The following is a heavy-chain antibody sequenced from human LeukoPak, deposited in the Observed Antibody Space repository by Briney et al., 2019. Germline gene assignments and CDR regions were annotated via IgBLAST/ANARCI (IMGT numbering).Heavy chain of an antibody. CDR2: IYHSGST. Sequence: SQTLSLTCTVSGGSISSGGYYWSWIRQPPGKGLEWIGYIYHSGSTYYNPSLKSRVTISVDRSKNQFSLKLSSVTAADTAVYYCARVLRYGSGSYYYYYYMDVWGKGTTVTVSS. CDR3: ARVLRYGSGSYYYYYYMDV. D-gene: IGHD3-10*01. J-gene: IGHJ6*03. V-gene: IGHV4-30-2*01. CDR1: GGSISSGGYY.